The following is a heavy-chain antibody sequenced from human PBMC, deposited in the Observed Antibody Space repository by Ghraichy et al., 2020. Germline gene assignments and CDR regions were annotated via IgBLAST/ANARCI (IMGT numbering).Heavy chain of an antibody. J-gene: IGHJ4*02. D-gene: IGHD2-2*01. CDR3: AKDRSWYCSSTSCHDY. Sequence: GGSLRLSCAASGFTFSSYAMNWVRQAPGKGLEWVSAISGSGGSTYYADSVKGRFTISRDNSKNTLYLQMNSLRAEDTALYYCAKDRSWYCSSTSCHDYWGQGTLVTVSS. V-gene: IGHV3-23*01. CDR1: GFTFSSYA. CDR2: ISGSGGST.